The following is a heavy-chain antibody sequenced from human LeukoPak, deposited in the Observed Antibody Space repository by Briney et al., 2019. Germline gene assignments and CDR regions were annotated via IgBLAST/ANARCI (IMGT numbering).Heavy chain of an antibody. D-gene: IGHD6-19*01. CDR3: ARVQEGIAVAGTYYYYYGMDV. CDR1: GFTFSDYY. J-gene: IGHJ6*02. V-gene: IGHV3-11*01. CDR2: ISSSGSTI. Sequence: GGSLRLSCAASGFTFSDYYMSWIRQAPGKGLEWVSYISSSGSTIYYADSVKGRFTISRDNAKNSLYLQMNSLRAEDTAVYYCARVQEGIAVAGTYYYYYGMDVWGQGTTVTVSS.